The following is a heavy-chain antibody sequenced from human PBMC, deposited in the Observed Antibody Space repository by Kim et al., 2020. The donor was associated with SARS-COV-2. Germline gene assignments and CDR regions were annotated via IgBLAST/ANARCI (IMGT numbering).Heavy chain of an antibody. V-gene: IGHV3-11*06. Sequence: VKGRFTISRDNAKNSLYLQMNSLRAEDTAVYYCARDGMITFGGVIVTLDYWGQGTLVTVSS. CDR3: ARDGMITFGGVIVTLDY. D-gene: IGHD3-16*02. J-gene: IGHJ4*02.